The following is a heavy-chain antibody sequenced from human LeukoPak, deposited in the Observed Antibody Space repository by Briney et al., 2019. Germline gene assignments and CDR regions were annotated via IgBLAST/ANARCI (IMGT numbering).Heavy chain of an antibody. J-gene: IGHJ6*02. D-gene: IGHD5-18*01. V-gene: IGHV4-34*01. CDR3: AGIYSYGLYYYSGMDV. CDR1: GGSFSGYY. Sequence: PPETLSLTCAVYGGSFSGYYWSWIRQPPGKGLEWIGEINHSGSTNYNPSLKSRVTIPVDTSKNQFSLKLSSVTAADTAVYYCAGIYSYGLYYYSGMDVGGQGTTATVS. CDR2: INHSGST.